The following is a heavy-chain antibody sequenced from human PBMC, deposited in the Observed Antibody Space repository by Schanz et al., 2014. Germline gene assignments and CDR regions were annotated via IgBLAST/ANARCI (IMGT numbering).Heavy chain of an antibody. J-gene: IGHJ6*02. CDR2: IIPILGIA. D-gene: IGHD4-4*01. CDR1: GGTFSSYT. V-gene: IGHV1-69*02. CDR3: ASALTTWGGMDV. Sequence: QVQLVQSEAEVKKPGSSVKVSCKASGGTFSSYTISWVRQAPGQGLEWMGRIIPILGIANYAQKFQGRLTITADKSTSTAYMELSSLRSEDTAVYYCASALTTWGGMDVWGQGTTVTVSS.